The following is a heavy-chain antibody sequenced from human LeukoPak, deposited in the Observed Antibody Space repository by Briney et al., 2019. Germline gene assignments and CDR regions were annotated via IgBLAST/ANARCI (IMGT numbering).Heavy chain of an antibody. Sequence: PGGSLRLSCAASGFTFDDYAMHWVRQAPGKGLEWVSGISWNSGSIGYADSVKGRFTISRDNAKNSLYLQMNSLRAEDTAVYYCARLAVAARPDYWGQGTLVTVSS. D-gene: IGHD6-19*01. J-gene: IGHJ4*02. V-gene: IGHV3-9*01. CDR1: GFTFDDYA. CDR3: ARLAVAARPDY. CDR2: ISWNSGSI.